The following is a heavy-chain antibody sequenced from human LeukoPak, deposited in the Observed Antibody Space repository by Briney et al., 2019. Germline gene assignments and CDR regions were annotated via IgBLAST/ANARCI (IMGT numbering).Heavy chain of an antibody. CDR1: GGSISSYY. CDR3: ARGLRYGGNSAWFDP. V-gene: IGHV4-59*01. CDR2: IYYSGST. J-gene: IGHJ5*02. D-gene: IGHD4-23*01. Sequence: PSETLSLTCTVSGGSISSYYWSWIRQPPGKGLEWIGYIYYSGSTNYNLSLKSRVTISLGTSKNQFSLKLSSVTAADTAVYYCARGLRYGGNSAWFDPWGQGTLVTVSS.